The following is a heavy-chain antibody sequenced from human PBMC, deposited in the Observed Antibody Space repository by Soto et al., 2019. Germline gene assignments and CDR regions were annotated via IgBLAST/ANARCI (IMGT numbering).Heavy chain of an antibody. CDR1: GSSISSYY. CDR3: ARDSLGITAPGEY. J-gene: IGHJ4*02. CDR2: VYASVGT. D-gene: IGHD6-13*01. Sequence: PSETLSLTCTVSGSSISSYYWSWIRQPAGKGLEWIGRVYASVGTTYNPSLKSRVTMSLDTSKNQFSLKLRSVTAADTAVYYCARDSLGITAPGEYWGQGTLVTVSS. V-gene: IGHV4-4*07.